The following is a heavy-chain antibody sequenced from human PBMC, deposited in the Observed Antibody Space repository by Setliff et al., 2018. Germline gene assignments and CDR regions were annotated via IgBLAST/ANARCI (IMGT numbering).Heavy chain of an antibody. V-gene: IGHV4-59*01. Sequence: SETLSLTCTVSGGSISPYFWSWIRQPPGKGLEWIGYIHHNGNTNFNPSLKSRVTMSVDTSKNQFALNLTSVTAADTAVYYCARDRSAYSYGLDVWGQGTTVTV. CDR3: ARDRSAYSYGLDV. CDR2: IHHNGNT. J-gene: IGHJ6*02. CDR1: GGSISPYF.